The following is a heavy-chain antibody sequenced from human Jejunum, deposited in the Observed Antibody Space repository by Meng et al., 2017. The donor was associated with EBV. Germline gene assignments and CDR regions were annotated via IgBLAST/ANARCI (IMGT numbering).Heavy chain of an antibody. CDR3: ARDQNGSYFAY. D-gene: IGHD1-26*01. V-gene: IGHV4-61*08. J-gene: IGHJ4*02. CDR1: GGSVSSGGYY. Sequence: QVQLQESGPGLGNPSETLSLTCTVSGGSVSSGGYYWSWIRQPPGKGLEWIGYIYNSESTNYKSSLKSRVTISADTSKNQYSLRLSSVTAADTAVYYCARDQNGSYFAYWGQGTLVTVSS. CDR2: IYNSEST.